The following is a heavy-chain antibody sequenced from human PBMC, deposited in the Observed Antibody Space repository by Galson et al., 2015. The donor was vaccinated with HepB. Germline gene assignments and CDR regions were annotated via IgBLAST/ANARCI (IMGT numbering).Heavy chain of an antibody. V-gene: IGHV4-34*01. J-gene: IGHJ5*02. D-gene: IGHD1-26*01. CDR1: GGSVSDYS. Sequence: LSLTCAIYGGSVSDYSWNWIRQPPGKGLEWIGEINRSGGTNYNPSLKSRITISVDTSKNQFSLKLTSVTAADTAVYYCARSYSKSSWGWFDPWGQGTPITVSS. CDR3: ARSYSKSSWGWFDP. CDR2: INRSGGT.